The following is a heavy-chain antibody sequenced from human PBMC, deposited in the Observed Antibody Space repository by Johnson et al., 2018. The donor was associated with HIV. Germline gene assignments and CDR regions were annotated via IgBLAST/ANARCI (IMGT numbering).Heavy chain of an antibody. V-gene: IGHV3-53*01. CDR1: GFTVSSNY. CDR2: IYSGGST. Sequence: VQLVESGGGLIQPGGSLRLSCAASGFTVSSNYMNWVRQAPGKGLEWVSVIYSGGSTYYADSVKGRFTISRDNSKNTLYLQMNSLRAEDTALYYCARDFNSGSPDGAFDIWGQGTMVTVSS. J-gene: IGHJ3*02. D-gene: IGHD4-23*01. CDR3: ARDFNSGSPDGAFDI.